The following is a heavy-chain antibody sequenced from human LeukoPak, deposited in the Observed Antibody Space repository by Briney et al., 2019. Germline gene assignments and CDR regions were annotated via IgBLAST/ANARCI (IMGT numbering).Heavy chain of an antibody. J-gene: IGHJ4*02. CDR2: IGTGGDDI. V-gene: IGHV3-21*05. CDR3: VRGGQGRDDYFDY. Sequence: GGSLRLSCAASGFIFRSYSLNWVRQSPGQGLEWISCIGTGGDDIYYADSVRGRFTISRDNAKNSVDLRMNSLRVEDTAVYYCVRGGQGRDDYFDYWGQGTLVTVSS. CDR1: GFIFRSYS.